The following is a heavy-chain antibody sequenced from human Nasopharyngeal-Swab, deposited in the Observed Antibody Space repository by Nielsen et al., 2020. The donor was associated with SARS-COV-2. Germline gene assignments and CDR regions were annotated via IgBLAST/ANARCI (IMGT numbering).Heavy chain of an antibody. Sequence: PGKGLEWIGYIYYSGSTYYNPSLKSRVTISVDTSKNQFSLKLSSVTAADTAGYYCARDDVYCSSTSCYRAPLNYWGQGTLVTVSS. CDR2: IYYSGST. CDR3: ARDDVYCSSTSCYRAPLNY. J-gene: IGHJ4*02. V-gene: IGHV4-30-4*01. D-gene: IGHD2-2*01.